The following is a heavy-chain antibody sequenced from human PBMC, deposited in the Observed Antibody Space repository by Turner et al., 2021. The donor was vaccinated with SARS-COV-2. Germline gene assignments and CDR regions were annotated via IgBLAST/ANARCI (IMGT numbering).Heavy chain of an antibody. J-gene: IGHJ4*02. CDR3: AKDWSGSYFYFDY. CDR1: GFSFDSYA. D-gene: IGHD1-26*01. Sequence: EVQLLESGGGLVQPGVSLRLSCAASGFSFDSYAMTCVRQAPGKGLEWVSTINGSGGRTYYADSVKGRFTISRDNSKNTLYLQMNSLRAEDTATFYCAKDWSGSYFYFDYWGQGTLVTVSS. CDR2: INGSGGRT. V-gene: IGHV3-23*01.